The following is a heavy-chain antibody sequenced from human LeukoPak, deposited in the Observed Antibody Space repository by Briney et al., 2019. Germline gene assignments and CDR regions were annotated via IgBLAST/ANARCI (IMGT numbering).Heavy chain of an antibody. Sequence: SQTLSLTCTVSGGSISSGSYYWSWIRQPAGKGLEWIGRIYTSGSTNYNPSLKSRVTISVGTSKNQFSLKLSSVTAADTAVYYCARHPGPWGDPWGQGTLGTVSS. CDR2: IYTSGST. CDR3: ARHPGPWGDP. J-gene: IGHJ5*02. V-gene: IGHV4-61*02. D-gene: IGHD7-27*01. CDR1: GGSISSGSYY.